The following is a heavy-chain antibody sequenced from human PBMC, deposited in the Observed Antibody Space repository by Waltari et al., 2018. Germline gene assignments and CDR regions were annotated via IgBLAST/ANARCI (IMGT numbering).Heavy chain of an antibody. J-gene: IGHJ4*02. Sequence: QVQLVQSGAEVKKPGASVKVSCKASGYTFTSYYMHWVRQAPGQGLEWMGIINPSGGSTSYAQRFQGRVTMTRDTSTSTVYMELSSLRSEDTAVYYCARDQKPTPFDYWGQGTLVTVSS. CDR1: GYTFTSYY. V-gene: IGHV1-46*01. CDR3: ARDQKPTPFDY. CDR2: INPSGGST.